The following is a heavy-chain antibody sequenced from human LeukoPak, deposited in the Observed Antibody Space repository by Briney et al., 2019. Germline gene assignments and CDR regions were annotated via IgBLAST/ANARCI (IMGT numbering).Heavy chain of an antibody. CDR2: MNPHSGNT. CDR1: GYRFTSYD. D-gene: IGHD3-22*01. CDR3: ARGSENNFDSSGPIGF. J-gene: IGHJ4*02. V-gene: IGHV1-8*01. Sequence: ASVKVSCKTSGYRFTSYDINWVRQTAGHGLEWKGWMNPHSGNTGYAQKFQGRLTLPRNTSISTAYMELSSLTSEDTAVYYCARGSENNFDSSGPIGFWGQGTLVTVSS.